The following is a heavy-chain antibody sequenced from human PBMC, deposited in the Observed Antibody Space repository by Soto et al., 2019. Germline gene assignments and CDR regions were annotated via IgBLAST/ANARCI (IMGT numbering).Heavy chain of an antibody. CDR3: AREGSDYGDYLDAFDI. Sequence: QVQLVESGGGLVKPGGSLRLSCAASGFTFSDYYMSWIRQAPEKGLEWVSYISSSGSTIYYADSVKGRFTISRDNANNSLDLQLNSLRAEDTAVYYCAREGSDYGDYLDAFDIWGQGTMVTVSS. D-gene: IGHD4-17*01. V-gene: IGHV3-11*01. CDR2: ISSSGSTI. J-gene: IGHJ3*02. CDR1: GFTFSDYY.